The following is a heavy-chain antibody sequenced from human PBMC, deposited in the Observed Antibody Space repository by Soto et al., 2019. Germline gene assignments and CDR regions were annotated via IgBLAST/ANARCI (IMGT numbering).Heavy chain of an antibody. Sequence: QITLKESGPTLVKPTQTLTLTCTFSAFSLSTGGVGVGWIRQPPGKALEWLALIYWDDDKRYSPSLRSRLTITQDNSKNQVVLTMTNMDPLDTATYYCIQSRCGGDCLQSYASYYYYGMDVWGQGTTVTVSS. D-gene: IGHD2-21*02. V-gene: IGHV2-5*02. CDR3: IQSRCGGDCLQSYASYYYYGMDV. CDR1: AFSLSTGGVG. J-gene: IGHJ6*02. CDR2: IYWDDDK.